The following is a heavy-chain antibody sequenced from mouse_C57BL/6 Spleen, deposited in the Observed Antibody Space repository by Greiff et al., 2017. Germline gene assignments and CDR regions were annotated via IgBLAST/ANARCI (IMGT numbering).Heavy chain of an antibody. D-gene: IGHD2-2*01. CDR3: ARREGQGYDEGGFDY. CDR2: IYPGSGST. CDR1: GYTFTSYW. V-gene: IGHV1-55*01. Sequence: VQLQQPGAELVKPGASVKMSCKASGYTFTSYWITWVKQRPGQGLAWIGDIYPGSGSTNYNEKFKSKATLPVDTSTSTAYMQLSSLTSEDAAVYCVARREGQGYDEGGFDYWGQGTTLTVSS. J-gene: IGHJ2*01.